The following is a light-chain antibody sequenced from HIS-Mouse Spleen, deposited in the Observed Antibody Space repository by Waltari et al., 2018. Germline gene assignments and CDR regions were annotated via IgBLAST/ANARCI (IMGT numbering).Light chain of an antibody. CDR1: STDVGGYNY. CDR3: CSYAGSWV. V-gene: IGLV2-11*01. J-gene: IGLJ3*02. CDR2: DVS. Sequence: QSALTQPRSASGSPGPSVTISCPGTSTDVGGYNYVSWYHQHPGKAPNLMIYDVSKRPSGVPDRFSGSKSGNTASLTISGLQAEDEADYYCCSYAGSWVFGGGTKLTVL.